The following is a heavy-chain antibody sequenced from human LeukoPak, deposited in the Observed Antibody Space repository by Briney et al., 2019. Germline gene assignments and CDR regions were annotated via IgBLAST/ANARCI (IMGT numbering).Heavy chain of an antibody. CDR3: AKDGYRYSSSSYFDY. Sequence: GRSLRLSCAASGFTFDDYALHWVRQAPGKGLELVSGISWNSGSIGYADSVKGRFTISRDNAKNSLYLQMNSLRAEDMALYYCAKDGYRYSSSSYFDYWGQGTLVTVSS. J-gene: IGHJ4*02. CDR2: ISWNSGSI. V-gene: IGHV3-9*03. D-gene: IGHD6-13*01. CDR1: GFTFDDYA.